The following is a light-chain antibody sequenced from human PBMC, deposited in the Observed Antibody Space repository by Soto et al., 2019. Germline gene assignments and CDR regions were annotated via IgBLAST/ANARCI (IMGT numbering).Light chain of an antibody. J-gene: IGKJ1*01. Sequence: DIQMTQSPSSLSASVGDRVTITCRASQGISNYLAWYQQKPGKVPTLLIYAASTLQSGVPSRFSGSGSGTDFTLTISSLQTEDVETYYCQKYNSAPTWTFGQGTKVEIK. CDR2: AAS. CDR3: QKYNSAPTWT. V-gene: IGKV1-27*01. CDR1: QGISNY.